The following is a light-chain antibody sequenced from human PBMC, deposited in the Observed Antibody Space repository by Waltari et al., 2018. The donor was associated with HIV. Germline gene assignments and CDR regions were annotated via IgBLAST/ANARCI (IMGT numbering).Light chain of an antibody. Sequence: QSALTQPASVSASPGQSITISCPGTSSDVGGYNYLSWYQQHPVKAPKLMIYEVSNRPSGVSTRFSGSKSRNTASLTISALQAEDEADYYCSSSTSSSTYVFGTGTKVTVL. CDR3: SSSTSSSTYV. V-gene: IGLV2-14*01. CDR2: EVS. J-gene: IGLJ1*01. CDR1: SSDVGGYNY.